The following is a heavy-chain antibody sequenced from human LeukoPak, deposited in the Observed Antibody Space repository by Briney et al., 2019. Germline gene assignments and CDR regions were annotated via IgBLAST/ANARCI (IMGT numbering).Heavy chain of an antibody. CDR2: IYSGGST. CDR1: GFTVSSNY. Sequence: GGSLRLSCAASGFTVSSNYMSWVRQAPGKGLEWVSVIYSGGSTYYADSVKGRFTISRDNSKNTLYLQMNSLRAEDTAVYYCARDSRLSSSWYYFDYWGQGTLVAVSS. V-gene: IGHV3-53*01. CDR3: ARDSRLSSSWYYFDY. J-gene: IGHJ4*02. D-gene: IGHD6-13*01.